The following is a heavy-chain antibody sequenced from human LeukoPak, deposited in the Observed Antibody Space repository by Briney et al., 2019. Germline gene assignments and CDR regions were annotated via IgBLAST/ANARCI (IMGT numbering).Heavy chain of an antibody. D-gene: IGHD1-26*01. Sequence: GGSLRLSCAASGFTFSTYAMHWVRQAPGKGLEYVSTISSDGRSTYYANSVKDRFIISRDNSKNTLYLQMGSLRDEDMAIYYCARDSAGATNENWGQGTLVTVSS. J-gene: IGHJ4*02. CDR3: ARDSAGATNEN. CDR1: GFTFSTYA. V-gene: IGHV3-64*01. CDR2: ISSDGRST.